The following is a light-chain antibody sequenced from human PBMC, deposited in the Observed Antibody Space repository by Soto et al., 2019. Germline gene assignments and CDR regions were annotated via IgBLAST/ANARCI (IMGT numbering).Light chain of an antibody. V-gene: IGLV2-14*03. CDR2: DVN. Sequence: QSALTQPASVSGSPGQSLTISCTGTSSDVGGYNYVSWYQHHPGKAPTLMIYDVNNRPSGVSNRFFGSKSGNTASLTISGXXXXXXADYYCSSYSSSSLYVFGTATKVTVL. CDR3: SSYSSSSLYV. J-gene: IGLJ1*01. CDR1: SSDVGGYNY.